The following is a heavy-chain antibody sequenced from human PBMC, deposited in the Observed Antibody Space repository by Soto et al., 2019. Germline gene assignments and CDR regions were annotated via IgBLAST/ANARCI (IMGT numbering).Heavy chain of an antibody. J-gene: IGHJ1*01. Sequence: QVQLVQSGTEVKKPGASVKVSCKASGYTFSNYGISWVRQAPGQGPEWMGWISGYNGNTKYAQTLQGRVTMTTDTSTSTAYMELRSLRSDDTAVYYCARGGSSWSAEYYQHWGQGPLVIVSS. D-gene: IGHD6-13*01. CDR2: ISGYNGNT. CDR3: ARGGSSWSAEYYQH. CDR1: GYTFSNYG. V-gene: IGHV1-18*01.